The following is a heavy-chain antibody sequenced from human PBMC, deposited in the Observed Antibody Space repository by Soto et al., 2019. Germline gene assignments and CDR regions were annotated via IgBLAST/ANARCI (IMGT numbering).Heavy chain of an antibody. Sequence: QVQLMQSGAEVKKPGASVKVSCKASGYTFTTYYMHWVRQAPGQGLEWMGIINPSGGGTNYAQKFQDRVTMTRDTSTSTVYMQLSSLRSEDTAVYYCAREGRGQQLPINFDYWGQGTLLTVSS. D-gene: IGHD6-13*01. V-gene: IGHV1-46*01. CDR1: GYTFTTYY. CDR3: AREGRGQQLPINFDY. J-gene: IGHJ4*02. CDR2: INPSGGGT.